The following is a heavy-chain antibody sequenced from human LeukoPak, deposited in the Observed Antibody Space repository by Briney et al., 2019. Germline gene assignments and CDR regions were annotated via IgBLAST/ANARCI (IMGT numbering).Heavy chain of an antibody. V-gene: IGHV3-30*02. Sequence: GGSLRLSCAASGFTFSSYGMHWVRQAPGKGLEWVAFIRYDGSNKYYADSVKGRFTISRGNSKNTLYVQMNSLRAEDTAVYYCARAYEYSSSSYAFDIWGQGTMVTVSS. CDR1: GFTFSSYG. CDR3: ARAYEYSSSSYAFDI. J-gene: IGHJ3*02. D-gene: IGHD6-6*01. CDR2: IRYDGSNK.